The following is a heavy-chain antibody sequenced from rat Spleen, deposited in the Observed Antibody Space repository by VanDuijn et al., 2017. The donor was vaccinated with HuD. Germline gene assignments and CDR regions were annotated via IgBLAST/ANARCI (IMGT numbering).Heavy chain of an antibody. CDR3: TRHEPNWFAY. Sequence: EVQLVESGGGLVQPGRSLKLSCAASGFTFSNYYMAWVRQAPTKGLEWVASISSGAGNTYYRDSVKGRFTTSRDNAKSTLYLQMDSLGSEDTATYYCTRHEPNWFAYWGQGTLVTVSS. V-gene: IGHV5-25*01. CDR1: GFTFSNYY. J-gene: IGHJ3*01. CDR2: ISSGAGNT.